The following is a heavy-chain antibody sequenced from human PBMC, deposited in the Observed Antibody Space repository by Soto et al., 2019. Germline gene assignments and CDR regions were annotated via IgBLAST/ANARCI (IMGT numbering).Heavy chain of an antibody. CDR2: FDPEDGET. CDR1: GYTLTELS. Sequence: QVQLVQSGAEVKKPGASVKVSCKVSGYTLTELSMHWVRQAPGKGLEWMGGFDPEDGETIYAQKFQGRVTMTEDTFTDTAYMELSSLRSEDTAVYYCATDGRIVGATTWGWGWFDPWGQGTLVTVSS. V-gene: IGHV1-24*01. D-gene: IGHD1-26*01. CDR3: ATDGRIVGATTWGWGWFDP. J-gene: IGHJ5*02.